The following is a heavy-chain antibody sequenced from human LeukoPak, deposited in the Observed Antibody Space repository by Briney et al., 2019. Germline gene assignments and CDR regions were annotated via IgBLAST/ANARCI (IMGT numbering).Heavy chain of an antibody. CDR1: GFTFTSSA. J-gene: IGHJ5*02. V-gene: IGHV1-58*02. D-gene: IGHD3-10*01. CDR3: ARELSEVLLWFGEPRWFDP. Sequence: SVKVSCKASGFTFTSSAMQWVRQARGQRLEWIGWIVVGSGNTNYAQKFQERVTITRDMSTSTAYMELSSLRSEDTAVYYCARELSEVLLWFGEPRWFDPWGQGTLVTVSS. CDR2: IVVGSGNT.